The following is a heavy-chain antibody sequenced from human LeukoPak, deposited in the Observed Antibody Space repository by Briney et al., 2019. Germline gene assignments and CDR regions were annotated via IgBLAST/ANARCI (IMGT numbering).Heavy chain of an antibody. CDR1: GYTFTSYG. J-gene: IGHJ4*02. Sequence: GASVKVSCKASGYTFTSYGISWVRQAPGQGLEWMGWISAYNGNTNYAQKLQGRVTMTTDTSTSTAYMELRSLRSDDTAVYYCARHSNYYDSSGYCDYWGQGTLVTVSS. D-gene: IGHD3-22*01. CDR2: ISAYNGNT. V-gene: IGHV1-18*01. CDR3: ARHSNYYDSSGYCDY.